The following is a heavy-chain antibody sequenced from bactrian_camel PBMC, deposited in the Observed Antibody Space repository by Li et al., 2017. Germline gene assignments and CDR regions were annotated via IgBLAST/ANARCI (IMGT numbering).Heavy chain of an antibody. V-gene: IGHV3S55*01. J-gene: IGHJ4*01. D-gene: IGHD2*01. CDR3: AADQWAFGLGDAYRY. CDR1: AYTPANVR. CDR2: IDRAGTA. Sequence: HVQLVESGGGSVQAGGSLRLSCAFDAYTPANVRMAWFRQAPGKEREGVARIDRAGTAWYRDSVKDRFTISKDNAKNTLYLQMDSLKPEDTAMYYCAADQWAFGLGDAYRYWGQGTQVTVS.